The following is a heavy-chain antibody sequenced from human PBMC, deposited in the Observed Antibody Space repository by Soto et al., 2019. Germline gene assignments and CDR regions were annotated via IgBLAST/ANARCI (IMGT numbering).Heavy chain of an antibody. CDR3: ARSGAGSGWL. D-gene: IGHD6-19*01. CDR1: GGSVSSGHYY. Sequence: QVQLQESGPGLVRPSETLSLTCTVSGGSVSSGHYYWSWSRQPPGKGLEWIGYISYTGSTNYNPSLKSRVTLSVDTSKTQFSLKMNSVTAADTAVYYCARSGAGSGWLGGQGTLVTVSS. CDR2: ISYTGST. V-gene: IGHV4-61*01. J-gene: IGHJ4*02.